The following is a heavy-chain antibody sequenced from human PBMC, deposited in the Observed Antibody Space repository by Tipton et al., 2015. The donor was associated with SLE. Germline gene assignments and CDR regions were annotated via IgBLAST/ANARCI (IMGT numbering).Heavy chain of an antibody. CDR3: ARAGRLGIDIDC. J-gene: IGHJ4*02. D-gene: IGHD7-27*01. V-gene: IGHV4-59*11. CDR2: IYYSGST. CDR1: GGSISSHY. Sequence: TLSLTCTVSGGSISSHYWSWIRQPPGKGLEWIGYIYYSGSTYYNPSLKSRVTISVDTSKNLFSLKLSSVTAADTAVYYCARAGRLGIDIDCWGQGTLVTVSS.